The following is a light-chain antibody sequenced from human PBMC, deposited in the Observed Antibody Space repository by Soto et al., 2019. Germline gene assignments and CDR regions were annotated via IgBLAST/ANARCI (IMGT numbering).Light chain of an antibody. Sequence: DIPMTQSPSSVSASVGDRVTITCRASHNINRWLAWYQQKPGKAPKLLIYTASRLQSGVPSRFSGSGSGTDFTLTVSSLQPEDFATYYCLQANSFPLTFGGGTKVEIK. CDR1: HNINRW. CDR3: LQANSFPLT. CDR2: TAS. J-gene: IGKJ4*01. V-gene: IGKV1D-12*01.